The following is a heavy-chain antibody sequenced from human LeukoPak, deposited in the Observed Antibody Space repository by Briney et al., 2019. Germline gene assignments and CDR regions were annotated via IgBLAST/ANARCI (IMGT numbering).Heavy chain of an antibody. J-gene: IGHJ4*02. CDR3: AKHPSPVFGGGSYFED. CDR1: GFTFSNYG. D-gene: IGHD3-16*01. Sequence: PGGSLRLSCAASGFTFSNYGMTWVRQAPGKGLEWVSAISGSGVNTDYADSVKGRFTISRDNSKNTLYLQMNSLTAEDTAVYYCAKHPSPVFGGGSYFEDWGQGTLVTVSS. V-gene: IGHV3-23*01. CDR2: ISGSGVNT.